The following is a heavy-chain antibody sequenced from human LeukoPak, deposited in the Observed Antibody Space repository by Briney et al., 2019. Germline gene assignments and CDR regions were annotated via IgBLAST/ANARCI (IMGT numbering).Heavy chain of an antibody. D-gene: IGHD4-11*01. CDR1: GFTFSSYG. Sequence: GRSLRLSCAASGFTFSSYGMHWVRQAPGKGLEWVAVIWYDGSNKYYADSVKGRFTISRDNSKNTLYLQMNSLRAEDTAVYYCAKGGDYSNLDYWGQGTLVTVSS. V-gene: IGHV3-33*06. CDR3: AKGGDYSNLDY. J-gene: IGHJ4*02. CDR2: IWYDGSNK.